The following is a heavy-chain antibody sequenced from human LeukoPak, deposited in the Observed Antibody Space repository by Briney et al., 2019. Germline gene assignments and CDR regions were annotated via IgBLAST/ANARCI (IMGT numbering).Heavy chain of an antibody. CDR1: GFTFSSYA. CDR2: IIWNGGST. D-gene: IGHD2-8*01. Sequence: GRSLRLSCAASGFTFSSYAMHWVRQAPGKGLEWVSSIIWNGGSTGYADSVKGRFTISRDDAKNTLYLQMNSLRAEDTAVYYCAKERDCATGRCAAYYFDYWSRGTLVTVSS. V-gene: IGHV3-20*04. J-gene: IGHJ4*02. CDR3: AKERDCATGRCAAYYFDY.